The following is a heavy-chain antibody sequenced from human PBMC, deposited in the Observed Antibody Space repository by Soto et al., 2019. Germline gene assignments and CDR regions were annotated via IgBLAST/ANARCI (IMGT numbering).Heavy chain of an antibody. J-gene: IGHJ4*02. CDR2: INHSGST. CDR1: DGSMNSDSSY. D-gene: IGHD3-22*01. CDR3: ARLGGYVSVGYYYLWDS. V-gene: IGHV4-39*01. Sequence: QLQLQESGPGLVKPSETLSLTCRVSDGSMNSDSSYWGWIRQHPGKGLAWIGVINHSGSTYHNLSLKGRVTMSVDASRNQFSLKLTSMTAADTAVYYCARLGGYVSVGYYYLWDSWGQGTLVTVSS.